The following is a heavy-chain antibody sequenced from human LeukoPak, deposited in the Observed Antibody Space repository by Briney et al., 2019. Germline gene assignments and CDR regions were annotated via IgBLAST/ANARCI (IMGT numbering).Heavy chain of an antibody. J-gene: IGHJ6*03. CDR3: ARGSYYYMDV. V-gene: IGHV1-46*01. CDR1: GYTFTNYY. Sequence: ASVKVSCKASGYTFTNYYMHWVRQAPGQGLEWMGMINPNGGSTSYAQRFQGRVTVTRDTSTSTFYMELSTLRYEDTAVHYCARGSYYYMDVWVKGTTVTISS. CDR2: INPNGGST.